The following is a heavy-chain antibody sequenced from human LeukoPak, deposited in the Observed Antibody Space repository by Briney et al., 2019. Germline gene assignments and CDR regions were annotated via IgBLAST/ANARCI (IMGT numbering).Heavy chain of an antibody. V-gene: IGHV3-23*01. Sequence: GGSLRLSCAASGFTFSGYAMSWVRQASGKGLEWVSSISASGGDTYYADSVKGRFTIYRDNSRNTLYLQLHSLRAEDTAIYYCARAGANWFDPWGQGSLVTVSS. CDR2: ISASGGDT. CDR1: GFTFSGYA. J-gene: IGHJ5*02. CDR3: ARAGANWFDP. D-gene: IGHD6-19*01.